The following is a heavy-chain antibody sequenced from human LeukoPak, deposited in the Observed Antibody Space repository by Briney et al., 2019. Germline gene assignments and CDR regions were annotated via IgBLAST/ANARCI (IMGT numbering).Heavy chain of an antibody. D-gene: IGHD6-13*01. CDR2: ISAYNGNT. V-gene: IGHV1-18*01. CDR1: GYTFTSYG. Sequence: ASVKVSCKASGYTFTSYGISWVRQAPGQGLEWMGWISAYNGNTNYAQRFQGRVTITTDESTSTAYMDLSNLRSEDTAVYYCARVNSLAAAGHSFDYWGQGTLVTVSS. J-gene: IGHJ4*02. CDR3: ARVNSLAAAGHSFDY.